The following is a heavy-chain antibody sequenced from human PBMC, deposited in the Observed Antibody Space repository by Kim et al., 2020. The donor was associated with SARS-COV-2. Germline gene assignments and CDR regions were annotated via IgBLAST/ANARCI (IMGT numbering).Heavy chain of an antibody. Sequence: SETLSLTCTVSGGSIKDYYWSWIRQPPGKGLEWIGYINYSGNTNYNPSLKSRVTMSVDTSKNQFSLKLSSVTAADTAMYYCARALPPNSGWYYAPWGQGTLVTVSS. CDR1: GGSIKDYY. V-gene: IGHV4-59*01. CDR2: INYSGNT. J-gene: IGHJ5*02. D-gene: IGHD6-13*01. CDR3: ARALPPNSGWYYAP.